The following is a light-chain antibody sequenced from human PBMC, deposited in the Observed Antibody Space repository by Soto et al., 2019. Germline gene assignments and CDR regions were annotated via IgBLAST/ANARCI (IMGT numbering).Light chain of an antibody. J-gene: IGKJ4*01. V-gene: IGKV1-39*01. Sequence: DIQMTQFPSSLSASVGDRVTITCRASQSISSYLNWYQQKPGKVPKLLIYAASSLQSGVPSRFSGSGSGTDFTLTITSLQPEDFATYYCQQSYSAPPTFGGGTKVDIK. CDR3: QQSYSAPPT. CDR1: QSISSY. CDR2: AAS.